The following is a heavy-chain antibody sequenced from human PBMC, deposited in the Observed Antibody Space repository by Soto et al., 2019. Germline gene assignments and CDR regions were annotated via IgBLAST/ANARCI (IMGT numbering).Heavy chain of an antibody. CDR2: ISAYNGNT. D-gene: IGHD3-22*01. CDR1: GYTFTSYG. CDR3: ARENSGYLATWFDP. Sequence: ASVKVSCKASGYTFTSYGISWVRQAPGQGLEWMGWISAYNGNTNYAQKLQGRVTMTTDTSTSTAYMELRSLRSDDTAVYYCARENSGYLATWFDPWGQGTLVTVPS. V-gene: IGHV1-18*01. J-gene: IGHJ5*02.